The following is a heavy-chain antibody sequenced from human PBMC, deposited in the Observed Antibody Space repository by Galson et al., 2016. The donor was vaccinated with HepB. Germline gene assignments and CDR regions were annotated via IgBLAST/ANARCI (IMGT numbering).Heavy chain of an antibody. V-gene: IGHV3-9*01. CDR1: GFTFGAHA. CDR3: AKDLSGIPYYYSLDV. Sequence: SLRLSCAASGFTFGAHAVHWVRQRPGKGLEWVSGISRNSGAIDYAASVRGRFTISRDNAKNSLDLQMSSLRAEDTALYYCAKDLSGIPYYYSLDVWGLGTTVTVS. D-gene: IGHD6-13*01. CDR2: ISRNSGAI. J-gene: IGHJ6*02.